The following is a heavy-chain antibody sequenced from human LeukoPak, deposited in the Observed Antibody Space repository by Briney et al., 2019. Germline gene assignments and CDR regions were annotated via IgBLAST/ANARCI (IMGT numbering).Heavy chain of an antibody. CDR3: ARASSGYYHSPMNYYYYGMDV. D-gene: IGHD3-22*01. CDR2: IYYSGST. Sequence: TLSLTCTVSGGSISSGGYYWSWLRQPPGKGLEWIGYIYYSGSTYYNPSLKSRVTISVDTSKNQFSLKLSSVTAADTAVYYCARASSGYYHSPMNYYYYGMDVWGQGTTVTVSS. V-gene: IGHV4-31*03. J-gene: IGHJ6*02. CDR1: GGSISSGGYY.